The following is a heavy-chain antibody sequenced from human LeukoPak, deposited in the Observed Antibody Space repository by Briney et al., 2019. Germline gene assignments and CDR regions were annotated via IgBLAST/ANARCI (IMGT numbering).Heavy chain of an antibody. CDR2: IIPIFGTA. V-gene: IGHV1-69*13. D-gene: IGHD5-18*01. J-gene: IGHJ4*02. CDR1: GGTFSGYA. CDR3: ARDRGPRYSYGSIDY. Sequence: SVKVSCKASGGTFSGYAISWVRQAPGQGLEWMGGIIPIFGTANYAQKFQGRVTITADESTSTAYMELSSLRSEDTAVYYCARDRGPRYSYGSIDYWGQGTLVTVSS.